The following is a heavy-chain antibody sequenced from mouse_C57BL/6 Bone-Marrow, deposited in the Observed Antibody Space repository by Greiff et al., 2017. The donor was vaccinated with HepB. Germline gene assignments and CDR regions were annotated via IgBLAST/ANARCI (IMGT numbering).Heavy chain of an antibody. D-gene: IGHD2-10*01. Sequence: VQLKESGPGLVQPSQSLSITCTVSGFSLTSYGVHWVRQSPGKGLEWLGVIWSGGSTDYNAAFISRLSISKDNSKSQVFFKMNSLQADDTAIYYCASLLWAYWGQGTLVTVSA. V-gene: IGHV2-2*01. CDR3: ASLLWAY. CDR1: GFSLTSYG. J-gene: IGHJ3*01. CDR2: IWSGGST.